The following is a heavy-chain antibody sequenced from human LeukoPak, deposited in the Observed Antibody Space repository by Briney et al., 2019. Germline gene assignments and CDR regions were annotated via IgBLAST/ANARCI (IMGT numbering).Heavy chain of an antibody. CDR2: ISGSGGRP. CDR1: GFTLSSYA. D-gene: IGHD3-22*01. V-gene: IGHV3-23*01. CDR3: AKSRPPQHSSGYYFDY. Sequence: PGGSLRLSCAASGFTLSSYAMSWVRQAPGKGLEWVSAISGSGGRPYYADSVKGRFNISRNNSKNTLNLQMNSLRAEDTAVYYCAKSRPPQHSSGYYFDYWGQGTLVTVSS. J-gene: IGHJ4*02.